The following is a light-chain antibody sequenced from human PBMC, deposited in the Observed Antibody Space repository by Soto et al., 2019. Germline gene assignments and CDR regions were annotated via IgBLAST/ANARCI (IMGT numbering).Light chain of an antibody. CDR2: IAS. Sequence: DIQMTQSPSSLSPSVGDRVTINCRASQSITNYLNWYQQKPGRAPKLLIYIASSLQSGVPSRFSGSGSGTDFTLTIRRLQPEDFATYFCQQTYSFPRTFGQGTKVEIK. J-gene: IGKJ1*01. V-gene: IGKV1-39*01. CDR1: QSITNY. CDR3: QQTYSFPRT.